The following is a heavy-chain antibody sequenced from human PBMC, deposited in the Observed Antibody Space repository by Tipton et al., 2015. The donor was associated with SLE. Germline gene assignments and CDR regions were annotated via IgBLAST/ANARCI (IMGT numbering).Heavy chain of an antibody. D-gene: IGHD5-12*01. CDR1: GGSVSSVGYY. CDR3: ARDRSRGYGSFDD. V-gene: IGHV4-31*03. J-gene: IGHJ4*02. Sequence: TRSLTCTVSGGSVSSVGYYWSWIRLQPGKGLEWIGYIYYIGSGSTSYNPSLKSRLTISVDTSKNQFSLKLSSVTAADTAVYYCARDRSRGYGSFDDWGQGTLVTVSS. CDR2: IYYIGSGST.